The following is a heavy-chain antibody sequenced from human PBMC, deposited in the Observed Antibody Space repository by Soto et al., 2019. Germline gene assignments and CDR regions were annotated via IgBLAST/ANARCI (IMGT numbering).Heavy chain of an antibody. J-gene: IGHJ4*02. CDR1: GYTFTSYG. D-gene: IGHD2-2*01. CDR2: ISAYNGNT. Sequence: ASVKVSCKASGYTFTSYGIGWVRQAPGQGLEWMGWISAYNGNTNYAQKLQGRVTMTTDTSTSTAYMELRSLRSDDTAVYYCARLSFGSSTSCYAYDYWGQGTLVTVSS. CDR3: ARLSFGSSTSCYAYDY. V-gene: IGHV1-18*01.